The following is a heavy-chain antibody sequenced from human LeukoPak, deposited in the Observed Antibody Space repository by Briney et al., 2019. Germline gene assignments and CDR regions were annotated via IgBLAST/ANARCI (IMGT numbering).Heavy chain of an antibody. V-gene: IGHV3-74*01. J-gene: IGHJ3*01. D-gene: IGHD3-22*01. CDR3: ARDLEDSSGYSVTDAFDF. CDR1: GFTFSSYW. Sequence: GGSLRLSCAASGFTFSSYWMDWVRQAPGKGLVWVSRINSDRRSTSYADSVKGRFTISRDNAKNTVYLQMNSLRAEDTAMYYCARDLEDSSGYSVTDAFDFWGQGTMVTVSS. CDR2: INSDRRST.